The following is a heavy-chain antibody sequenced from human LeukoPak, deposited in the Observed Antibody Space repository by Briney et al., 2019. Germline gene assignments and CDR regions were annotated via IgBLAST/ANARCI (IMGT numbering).Heavy chain of an antibody. D-gene: IGHD2-2*02. CDR1: GGSISSGSYY. CDR2: IYTSGNT. V-gene: IGHV4-61*02. CDR3: ARGTVVVPAAISPFDF. Sequence: SETLSLTCTVSGGSISSGSYYWSWIRQPAGKGLEWIGRIYTSGNTNYNPSLKSRVTISVDKSKNQFSLKMSSVTAADTAVYYCARGTVVVPAAISPFDFWGQGTLVIVSS. J-gene: IGHJ4*02.